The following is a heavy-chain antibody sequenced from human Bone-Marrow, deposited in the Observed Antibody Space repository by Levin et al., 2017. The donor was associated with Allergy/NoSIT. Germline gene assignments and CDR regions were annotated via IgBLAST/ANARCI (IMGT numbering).Heavy chain of an antibody. D-gene: IGHD3-9*01. CDR3: ARNILTGYYEF. V-gene: IGHV1-69*04. Sequence: VASVKVSCKAFGGTFSNYGISWVRQAPGQGLEWMGRIVPNLGLTDYAQQFQGVVTITADKSTSTVYMELSSLRFEDTAVYYCARNILTGYYEFWGQGTLVTVSS. J-gene: IGHJ4*02. CDR1: GGTFSNYG. CDR2: IVPNLGLT.